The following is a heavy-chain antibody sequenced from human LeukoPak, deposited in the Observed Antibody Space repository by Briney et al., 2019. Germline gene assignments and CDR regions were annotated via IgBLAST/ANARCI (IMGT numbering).Heavy chain of an antibody. CDR3: ASQTTVTTTVDY. CDR1: GFTFNNYA. CDR2: ISGSGGST. J-gene: IGHJ4*02. Sequence: GGSLRLSCAASGFTFNNYAMTWVRQAPGKGLEWVSTISGSGGSTYYADSVKGRFTISRDNSKNTLYLQMNSLRAEDTAVYYCASQTTVTTTVDYWGQGTLVTVSS. D-gene: IGHD4-17*01. V-gene: IGHV3-23*01.